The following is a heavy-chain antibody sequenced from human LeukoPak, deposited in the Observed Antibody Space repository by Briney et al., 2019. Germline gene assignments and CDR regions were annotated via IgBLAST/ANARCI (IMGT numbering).Heavy chain of an antibody. Sequence: PGGSLRLSCAASGFTFSSYGMHWVRQAPGKGLEWVAVISYDGSNKYYADSVKGRFTISRDNSKNTLYLQMNSLRAEDTAVYYCAKEDKITLRFDPWGQGTLVTVSS. V-gene: IGHV3-30*18. CDR3: AKEDKITLRFDP. CDR1: GFTFSSYG. D-gene: IGHD3-16*01. CDR2: ISYDGSNK. J-gene: IGHJ5*02.